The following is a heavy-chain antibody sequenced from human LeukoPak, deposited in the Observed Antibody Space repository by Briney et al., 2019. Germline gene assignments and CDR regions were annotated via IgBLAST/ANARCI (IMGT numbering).Heavy chain of an antibody. CDR3: AKTRGIAAAAPQYYFDY. CDR2: ISYDGSNK. Sequence: GGSLRLSCAASGFTFSSYGMHWVRQAPGKGLEWVAVISYDGSNKYYADSVKGRFTISRDNSKNTLYLQMNSLRAEDTAVYYCAKTRGIAAAAPQYYFDYWGQGTLVTVSS. J-gene: IGHJ4*02. CDR1: GFTFSSYG. D-gene: IGHD6-13*01. V-gene: IGHV3-30*18.